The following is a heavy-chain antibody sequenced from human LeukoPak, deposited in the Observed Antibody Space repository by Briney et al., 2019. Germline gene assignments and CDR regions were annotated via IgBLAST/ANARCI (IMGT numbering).Heavy chain of an antibody. D-gene: IGHD3-10*01. J-gene: IGHJ6*02. CDR2: IIPIFGTA. CDR1: GGSFSSYA. V-gene: IGHV1-69*05. Sequence: GASVKVSCKASGGSFSSYAISWVRQAPGQGLEWMGGIIPIFGTANYAQKFQGRVTMTRDTSISTAYMELSRLRSDDTAVYYCARVVVRGVRGVDVWGQGTTVTVSS. CDR3: ARVVVRGVRGVDV.